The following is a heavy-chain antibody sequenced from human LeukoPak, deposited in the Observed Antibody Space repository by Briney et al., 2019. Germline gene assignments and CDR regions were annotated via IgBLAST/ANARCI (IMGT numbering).Heavy chain of an antibody. J-gene: IGHJ4*02. D-gene: IGHD2-15*01. CDR2: ISSGGST. CDR3: AKDQAHCSGGSCYWFDY. V-gene: IGHV3-64D*09. Sequence: GGSLRLSCSASGFTFSSYAMLWVRQAPGKGLECVSAISSGGSTHYADSVKGRFTISRDDSENTLYLQMTSLRTEDTAVYYCAKDQAHCSGGSCYWFDYWGLGTLVTVSS. CDR1: GFTFSSYA.